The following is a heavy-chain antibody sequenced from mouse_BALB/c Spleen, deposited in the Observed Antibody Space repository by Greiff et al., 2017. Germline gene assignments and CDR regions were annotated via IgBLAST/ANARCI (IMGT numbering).Heavy chain of an antibody. CDR2: IDPANGNT. D-gene: IGHD2-1*01. CDR3: ARFGNYAY. V-gene: IGHV14-3*02. CDR1: GFNIKDTY. Sequence: VTLKESGAELVKPGASVKLSCTASGFNIKDTYMHWVKQRPEQGLEWIGRIDPANGNTKYDPKFQGKATITADTSSNTAYLQLSSLTSEDTAVYYCARFGNYAYWGQGTLVTVSA. J-gene: IGHJ3*01.